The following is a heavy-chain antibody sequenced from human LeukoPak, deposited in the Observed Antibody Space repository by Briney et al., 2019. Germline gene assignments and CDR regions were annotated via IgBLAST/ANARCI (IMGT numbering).Heavy chain of an antibody. CDR1: GYTFTDYY. D-gene: IGHD6-13*01. CDR3: ARGIAAAGTMGNYYYYYYMDV. V-gene: IGHV1-18*04. J-gene: IGHJ6*03. Sequence: ASVKVSCKASGYTFTDYYINWVRQAPGRGLEWMGWISAYNGNTNYAQKLQGRVTMTTDTSTSTAYMELRSLRSDDTVVYYCARGIAAAGTMGNYYYYYYMDVWGKGTTVTISS. CDR2: ISAYNGNT.